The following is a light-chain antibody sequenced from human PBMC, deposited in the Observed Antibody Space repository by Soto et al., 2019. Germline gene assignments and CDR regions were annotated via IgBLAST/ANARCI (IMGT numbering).Light chain of an antibody. J-gene: IGKJ1*01. CDR3: MQALQTPRT. Sequence: DIVMTQSPLSLPVTPGEPASISCRSSQSLLHSNGYNYLVGYLQKPGQSPQILISLGSNRASGVPDRFSGSGSGTDFTLTISRVEAEDVGVYYCMQALQTPRTFGQGTKVEIK. CDR1: QSLLHSNGYNY. CDR2: LGS. V-gene: IGKV2-28*01.